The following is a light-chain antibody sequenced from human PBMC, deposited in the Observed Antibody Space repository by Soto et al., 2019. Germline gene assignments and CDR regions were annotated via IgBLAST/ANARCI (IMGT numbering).Light chain of an antibody. CDR3: MQALQTPWT. CDR1: QSLLHSNGYNY. J-gene: IGKJ1*01. CDR2: LGS. V-gene: IGKV2-28*01. Sequence: DIVMTQSPLSLPVTPGEPASISCRSSQSLLHSNGYNYLDWYLQKPGQSPQLLIYLGSNRDSGVPGQFSGSGSGKNFTLKISRVEAEDVGVYYCMQALQTPWTFGQGTKVEIK.